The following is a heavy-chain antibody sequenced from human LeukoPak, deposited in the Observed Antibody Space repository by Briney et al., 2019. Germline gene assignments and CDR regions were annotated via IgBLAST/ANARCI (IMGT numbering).Heavy chain of an antibody. D-gene: IGHD5-18*01. V-gene: IGHV3-30*18. J-gene: IGHJ4*02. CDR2: ISYDGSNK. CDR1: GFTFSSYG. CDR3: AKDTTYGYFDY. Sequence: GGSLRLSCAASGFTFSSYGMHWVRQAPGKGLEWVAVISYDGSNKYYADSVKGRFTIPRDNSKNTLYLQMNSLRAEDTAVYYCAKDTTYGYFDYWGQGTLVTVSS.